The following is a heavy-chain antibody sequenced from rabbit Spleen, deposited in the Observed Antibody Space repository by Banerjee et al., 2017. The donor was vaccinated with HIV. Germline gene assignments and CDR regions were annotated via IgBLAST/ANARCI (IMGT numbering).Heavy chain of an antibody. J-gene: IGHJ4*01. D-gene: IGHD8-1*01. CDR2: IYTGGSGST. CDR1: GFTFSTYG. CDR3: ARDAGTGDYIDVYFNL. V-gene: IGHV1S40*01. Sequence: SLEESGGDLVKPGASLTLTCTASGFTFSTYGVNWVRQAPGRGLEWIACIYTGGSGSTAYASWAKGRFTVSKTSSTTVTLQMTSLTAADTATYFCARDAGTGDYIDVYFNLWGPGTLVTVS.